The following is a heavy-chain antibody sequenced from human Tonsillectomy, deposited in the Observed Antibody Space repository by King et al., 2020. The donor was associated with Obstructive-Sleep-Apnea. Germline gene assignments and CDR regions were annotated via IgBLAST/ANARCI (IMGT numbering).Heavy chain of an antibody. Sequence: VQLVQSGAEVKKPGESLKISCKSSGYSFSNYWIAWVRQMPGKGLEWMGFIYPGDSDTRYSPSFQGQVTISADKSISTAYLQWSSLKASDTAMHYCARLDTSGYYPLHLDYWGQGTLVSVSS. D-gene: IGHD3-22*01. CDR3: ARLDTSGYYPLHLDY. J-gene: IGHJ4*02. CDR1: GYSFSNYW. CDR2: IYPGDSDT. V-gene: IGHV5-51*01.